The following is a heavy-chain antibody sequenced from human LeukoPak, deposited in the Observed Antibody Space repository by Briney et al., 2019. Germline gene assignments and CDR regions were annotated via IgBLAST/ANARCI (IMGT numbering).Heavy chain of an antibody. Sequence: PSETLSLTCAVSGASISSGRYYWGWFRQPPGKGLEWIGTIHYSGTPTFYNPSLESRVTILADTSKNQFSLKLSSVTAADTALYYCAAGGDSAKAGYWGQGTLVAASS. CDR2: IHYSGTPT. CDR3: AAGGDSAKAGY. J-gene: IGHJ4*02. V-gene: IGHV4-39*01. D-gene: IGHD3-16*01. CDR1: GASISSGRYY.